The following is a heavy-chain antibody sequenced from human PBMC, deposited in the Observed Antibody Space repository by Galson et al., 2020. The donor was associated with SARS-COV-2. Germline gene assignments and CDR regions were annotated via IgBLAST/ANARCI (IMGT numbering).Heavy chain of an antibody. CDR1: GYSISSSNW. V-gene: IGHV4-28*01. D-gene: IGHD5-12*01. CDR2: IYYSGST. J-gene: IGHJ6*02. Sequence: SETLSLTCAVSGYSISSSNWCGWIRQPPGKGLEWIGYIYYSGSTYYNPSLKSRVTMSVDTSKNQFSLKLSSVTAVATAVYYCARTAGDGYNLDYYGMDVWGQGTTVTVSS. CDR3: ARTAGDGYNLDYYGMDV.